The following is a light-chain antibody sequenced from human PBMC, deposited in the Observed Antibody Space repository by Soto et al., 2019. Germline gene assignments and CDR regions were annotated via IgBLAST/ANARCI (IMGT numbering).Light chain of an antibody. CDR3: LQYNDWPYT. J-gene: IGKJ2*01. CDR1: QNVGIN. Sequence: EIVVTQSPATLSVSPGDRVTLSCTASQNVGINLAWYQQKPGQAPRLFIYGKSTRATGIPARLSGIGSGTEFTLAISSRQSEDFALYYWLQYNDWPYTFGQGTKLEIK. CDR2: GKS. V-gene: IGKV3-15*01.